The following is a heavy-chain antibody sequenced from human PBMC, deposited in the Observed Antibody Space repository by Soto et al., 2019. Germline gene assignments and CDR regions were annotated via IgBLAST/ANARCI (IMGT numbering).Heavy chain of an antibody. D-gene: IGHD5-18*01. J-gene: IGHJ4*02. CDR3: ARSKGFAMVVDY. CDR2: IWYDGSNK. V-gene: IGHV3-33*01. CDR1: GFTFSSYG. Sequence: QVQLVESGGGVVQPGRSLRLSCAASGFTFSSYGMHWVRQAPGKGLDWVAVIWYDGSNKYYADSVKGRFTISRDNSKNTLYLQMNSLRAEDTAVYYCARSKGFAMVVDYWGQGTLVTVSS.